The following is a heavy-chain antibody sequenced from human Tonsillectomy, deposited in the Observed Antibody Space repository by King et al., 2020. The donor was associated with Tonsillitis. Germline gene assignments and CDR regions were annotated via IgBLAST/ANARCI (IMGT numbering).Heavy chain of an antibody. V-gene: IGHV3-30*18. Sequence: VQLVESGGGVVQPGRSLRLSCAASGFTFSSYGMHWVRQAPGKGLEWVAVISYDGSYKYYADSVKGRFTISRDNSKNTLYLQMNSLRAEDTAVYYCAKHSQSSGSTEYWGQGTLVTVSS. J-gene: IGHJ4*02. CDR1: GFTFSSYG. CDR2: ISYDGSYK. D-gene: IGHD6-19*01. CDR3: AKHSQSSGSTEY.